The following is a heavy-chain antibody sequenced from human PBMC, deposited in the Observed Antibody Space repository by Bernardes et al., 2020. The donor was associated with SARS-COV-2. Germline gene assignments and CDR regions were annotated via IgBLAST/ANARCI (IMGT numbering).Heavy chain of an antibody. J-gene: IGHJ4*02. Sequence: RGSLSLSSAPSAFTFSRYGTPWVRPAPGPGLAWVAVISSDGNNKYYADSVKGRFTISRDNSKNTLYLQMNSLRAEDTAVYYCAKTQNGGYVASFDYWGQGTLVTVSS. CDR2: ISSDGNNK. CDR3: AKTQNGGYVASFDY. D-gene: IGHD5-12*01. V-gene: IGHV3-30*18. CDR1: AFTFSRYG.